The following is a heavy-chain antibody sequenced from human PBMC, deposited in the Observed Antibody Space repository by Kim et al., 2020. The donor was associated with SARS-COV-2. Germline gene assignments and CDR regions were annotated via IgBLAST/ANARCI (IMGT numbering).Heavy chain of an antibody. Sequence: GGSLRLSCAASGFTFNSYWMHWVRQAPGKGLVWVSRINSDGSSTSYADSVKGRFTIPRDNAKNTLYLQRNSLRAEDTAVYYCARGGLYYYDSSGYYNDAFDIWGQGTMVTVSS. CDR1: GFTFNSYW. V-gene: IGHV3-74*01. CDR2: INSDGSST. CDR3: ARGGLYYYDSSGYYNDAFDI. D-gene: IGHD3-22*01. J-gene: IGHJ3*02.